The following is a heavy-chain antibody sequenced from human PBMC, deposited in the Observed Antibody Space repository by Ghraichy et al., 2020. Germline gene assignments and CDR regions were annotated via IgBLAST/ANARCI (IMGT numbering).Heavy chain of an antibody. J-gene: IGHJ3*02. CDR2: IVVGSGNT. CDR1: GFTFTSSA. D-gene: IGHD3-10*01. CDR3: AAVPLMAGEYAFDI. V-gene: IGHV1-58*01. Sequence: SVKVACKASGFTFTSSAVQWVRQARGQRLEWIGWIVVGSGNTNYAQKFQERVTITRDMSTSTAYMELSSLRSEDMAVYYCAAVPLMAGEYAFDIWGQGTMVTVSS.